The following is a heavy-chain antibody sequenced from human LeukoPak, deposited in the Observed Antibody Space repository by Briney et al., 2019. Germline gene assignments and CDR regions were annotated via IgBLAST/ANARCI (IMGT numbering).Heavy chain of an antibody. D-gene: IGHD5-18*01. CDR2: VDPEDGET. Sequence: ASVKVSCKASGYTFTSYGISWVRQAPGQGLEWMGLVDPEDGETIYAEKFQGRVTITADTSTDTAYMELSSLRSEDTAVYYCATASGYSYGHPWDFDYWGQGTLVTVSS. V-gene: IGHV1-69-2*01. CDR3: ATASGYSYGHPWDFDY. CDR1: GYTFTSYG. J-gene: IGHJ4*02.